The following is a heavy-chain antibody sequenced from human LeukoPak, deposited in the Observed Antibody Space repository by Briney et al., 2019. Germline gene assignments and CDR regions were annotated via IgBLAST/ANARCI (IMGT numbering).Heavy chain of an antibody. V-gene: IGHV3-48*03. J-gene: IGHJ3*02. D-gene: IGHD3-3*01. CDR2: ISSSGSTI. CDR1: GFTFSSYE. CDR3: ARVVAFYYDFWIGYSYDAFDI. Sequence: PGGSLRLSCAASGFTFSSYETNWVRHAPGKVREWVSYISSSGSTIFYGDSVKGLFTISRHNAKHSMYPQINSLRDEDTAVYYCARVVAFYYDFWIGYSYDAFDIWGQGTMVTVSS.